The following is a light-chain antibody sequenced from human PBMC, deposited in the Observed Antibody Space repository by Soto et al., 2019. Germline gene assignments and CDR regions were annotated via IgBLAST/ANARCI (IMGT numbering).Light chain of an antibody. CDR2: DVS. CDR1: SSDIGGYNY. Sequence: QSALTRPASVSESPGRPISIPCTGTSSDIGGYNYVSWYQQHPGKAPKLMIYDVSNRPSGVSNRFFGSKSGNTASLTISGLQAEDEADYYCSSYTSSGAVVFGGGTKVTVL. J-gene: IGLJ2*01. V-gene: IGLV2-14*01. CDR3: SSYTSSGAVV.